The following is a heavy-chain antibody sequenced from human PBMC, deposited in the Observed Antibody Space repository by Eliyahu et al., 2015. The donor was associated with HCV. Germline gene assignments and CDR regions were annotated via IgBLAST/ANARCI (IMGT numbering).Heavy chain of an antibody. J-gene: IGHJ4*02. Sequence: EVQLVESGGGLVQPGGSXXLSCVXSGFTFXDSHMDWVRQAPGKGLEWVGRTKNAANSYTTEYAASVKGRFTISRDDSKNSLYVQMNNLKSEDTAVYYCVREWSYWGQGALVTVSS. CDR3: VREWSY. CDR2: TKNAANSYTT. D-gene: IGHD3-3*01. CDR1: GFTFXDSH. V-gene: IGHV3-72*01.